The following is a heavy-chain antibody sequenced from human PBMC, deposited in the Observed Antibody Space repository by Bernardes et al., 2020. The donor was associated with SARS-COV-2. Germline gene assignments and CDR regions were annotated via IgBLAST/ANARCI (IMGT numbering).Heavy chain of an antibody. CDR2: VHYSGNN. Sequence: SETLSLTCTVSGGSITTFYWGWIRQSPGKGLEWIGYVHYSGNNNYSPSLKSRVTISLDTSKNQFSLKVSSVTAADTALYYCARIRKRPRLGLPSYYFDYWGQGTPVTVSS. J-gene: IGHJ4*02. CDR3: ARIRKRPRLGLPSYYFDY. D-gene: IGHD3-3*02. CDR1: GGSITTFY. V-gene: IGHV4-59*01.